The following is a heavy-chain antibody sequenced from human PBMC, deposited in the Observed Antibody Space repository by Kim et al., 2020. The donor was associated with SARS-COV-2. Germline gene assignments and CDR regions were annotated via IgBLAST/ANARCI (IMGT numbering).Heavy chain of an antibody. D-gene: IGHD3-3*01. CDR1: GFTFSSYA. CDR3: ARDGGPNFWSGYPYWYLDL. J-gene: IGHJ2*01. Sequence: GGSLRLSCAASGFTFSSYAMHWVRQAPGTGLEWVALISYDGNNKYYADSVKGRFTISRDNSNNRMYLQMNNLRVEDTAVYYCARDGGPNFWSGYPYWYLDLWGRGTQVTVPS. CDR2: ISYDGNNK. V-gene: IGHV3-30-3*01.